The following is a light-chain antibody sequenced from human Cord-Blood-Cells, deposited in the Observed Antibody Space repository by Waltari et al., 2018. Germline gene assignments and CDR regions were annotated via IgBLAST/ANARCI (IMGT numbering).Light chain of an antibody. CDR1: SSDVGGSNY. J-gene: IGLJ1*01. Sequence: QSALTQPPSASGSPGQSVTISCTGTSSDVGGSNYVSWYQQHPGKAPKLMIYEVSKRPSGVPDRFSGSKSGNTASLTVSGLQAEDEADYYCSSFRVFGTGTKVTVL. V-gene: IGLV2-8*01. CDR2: EVS. CDR3: SSFRV.